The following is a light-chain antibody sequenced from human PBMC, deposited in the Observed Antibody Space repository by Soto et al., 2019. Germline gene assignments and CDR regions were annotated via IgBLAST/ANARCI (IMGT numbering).Light chain of an antibody. CDR1: QSVSSS. CDR2: SGD. J-gene: IGKJ1*01. CDR3: QQRYSWLRA. V-gene: IGKV3-11*01. Sequence: EVVVTQSPDTLSFSPGETATLSCRDSQSVSSSVAWYQHKPGQSPRLVVYSGDKRAPGIPPRFSGSGSGTDFTLTISSLESDDFAIYYCQQRYSWLRAFGPGTKVDIK.